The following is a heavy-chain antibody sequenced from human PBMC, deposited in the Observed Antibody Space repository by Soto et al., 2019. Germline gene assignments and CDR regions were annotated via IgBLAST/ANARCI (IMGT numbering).Heavy chain of an antibody. V-gene: IGHV4-39*01. Sequence: QLQLQESGPGLVKPSETLSLTCTVSGGSISSSSYYWGWIRQPPGKGLEWIGSIYYSGTTYYNPSLKIRVTIYVYTSKSQFSLKLSSETAADTAVYYCARQYSSGPNAFDYWGQGTLVTVSS. CDR3: ARQYSSGPNAFDY. CDR2: IYYSGTT. D-gene: IGHD6-25*01. J-gene: IGHJ4*02. CDR1: GGSISSSSYY.